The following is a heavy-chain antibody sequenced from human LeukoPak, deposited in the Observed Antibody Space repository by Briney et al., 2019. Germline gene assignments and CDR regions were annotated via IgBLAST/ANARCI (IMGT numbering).Heavy chain of an antibody. V-gene: IGHV4-38-2*02. D-gene: IGHD5-12*01. CDR1: GYSISSGYY. CDR2: IYHSGST. CDR3: ARAVATIWVYYFDY. Sequence: SETLSLTCTVSGYSISSGYYWGWIRQPPGKGLEWIGSIYHSGSTYYNPSLKSRVTMSVDTSKNQFSLKLSSVTAADTAVYYCARAVATIWVYYFDYWGQGTLVTVSS. J-gene: IGHJ4*02.